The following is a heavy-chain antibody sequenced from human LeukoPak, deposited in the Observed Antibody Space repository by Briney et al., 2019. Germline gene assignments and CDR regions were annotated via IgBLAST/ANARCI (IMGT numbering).Heavy chain of an antibody. CDR3: ANAVVVTATVDY. V-gene: IGHV3-30*02. Sequence: GGSLRLSCAASGFTFSSYGMHWVRQAPGKGLEWVAFIRYDGSNKYYADSVKGRFTISRDNSKNTLYLQMNSLRAEDTAVYYCANAVVVTATVDYWGQGTLVTVSS. CDR1: GFTFSSYG. CDR2: IRYDGSNK. J-gene: IGHJ4*02. D-gene: IGHD2-21*02.